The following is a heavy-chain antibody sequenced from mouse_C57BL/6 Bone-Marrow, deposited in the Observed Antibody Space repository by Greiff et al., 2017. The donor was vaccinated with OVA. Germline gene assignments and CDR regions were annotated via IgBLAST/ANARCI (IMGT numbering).Heavy chain of an antibody. CDR2: IYPRDGST. CDR3: ARRVGYYDYAEGAGY. Sequence: QVQLKESDAELVKPGASVKISCKVSGYTFTDHTIHWMKQRPEQGLEWIGYIYPRDGSTKYNEKFKGKATLTADKSSSTAYMQLNSLTSEDSAVYFCARRVGYYDYAEGAGYWGQGTTLTVSS. D-gene: IGHD2-4*01. CDR1: GYTFTDHT. J-gene: IGHJ2*01. V-gene: IGHV1-78*01.